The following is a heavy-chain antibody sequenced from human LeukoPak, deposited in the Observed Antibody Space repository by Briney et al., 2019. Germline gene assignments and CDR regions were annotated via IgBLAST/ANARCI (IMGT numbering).Heavy chain of an antibody. CDR1: GGSISSGDFY. CDR2: IRYTGST. CDR3: ARQGGISDY. J-gene: IGHJ4*02. Sequence: PSETLSLTCSVSGGSISSGDFYWGWIRQPPGKGLEWVGNIRYTGSTFYKSSLKSRLTISVDTSKNQFSLKLSSVTAADTAVYYCARQGGISDYWGQGTLVTVSS. V-gene: IGHV4-39*01. D-gene: IGHD6-13*01.